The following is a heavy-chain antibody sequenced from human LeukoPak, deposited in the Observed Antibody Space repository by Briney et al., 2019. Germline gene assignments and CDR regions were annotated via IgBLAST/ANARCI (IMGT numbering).Heavy chain of an antibody. D-gene: IGHD3-22*01. CDR2: ISYDGSNK. CDR1: GFTFSSYA. J-gene: IGHJ4*02. V-gene: IGHV3-30-3*01. CDR3: ARDGTLWGGSGYPIDY. Sequence: PTGGSLRLSCAASGFTFSSYAMHWVRQAPGKGLEWVAVISYDGSNKYYADSVKGRFTISRDNSKNTLYLQMNSLRAEDTAVYYCARDGTLWGGSGYPIDYWGQGTLVTVSS.